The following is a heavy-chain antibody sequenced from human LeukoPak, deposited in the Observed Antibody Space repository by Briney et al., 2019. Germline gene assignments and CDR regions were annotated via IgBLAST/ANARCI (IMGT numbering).Heavy chain of an antibody. Sequence: PGGSLRLSCAASGFTFSSYGMHWVRQAPGKGLEWVAVISYDGSNKYYADSVKGRFTIPRDNSKNTLCLQMNSLRAEDTAVYYCAKPAGYCSGGSCGDWGQGTLVTVSS. V-gene: IGHV3-30*18. CDR3: AKPAGYCSGGSCGD. D-gene: IGHD2-15*01. J-gene: IGHJ4*02. CDR1: GFTFSSYG. CDR2: ISYDGSNK.